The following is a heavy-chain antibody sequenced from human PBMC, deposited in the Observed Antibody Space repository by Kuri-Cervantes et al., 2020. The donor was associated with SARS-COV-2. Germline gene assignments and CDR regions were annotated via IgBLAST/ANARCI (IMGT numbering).Heavy chain of an antibody. Sequence: ASVKVSCKASGYTFTGYYMHWVRQAPGQGLEWMGWINPNSGGTNYAQKFQGWVTITRDASISTVYMELSRLRSEDTAVYYCAGSTPFRRLMVISQGGALDIWGQGTMVTVSS. CDR1: GYTFTGYY. V-gene: IGHV1-2*04. CDR2: INPNSGGT. J-gene: IGHJ3*02. CDR3: AGSTPFRRLMVISQGGALDI. D-gene: IGHD2-8*01.